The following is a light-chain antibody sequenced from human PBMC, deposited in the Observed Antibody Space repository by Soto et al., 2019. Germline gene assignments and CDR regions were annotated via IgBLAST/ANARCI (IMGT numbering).Light chain of an antibody. CDR1: SSNIGSNT. CDR2: SNN. V-gene: IGLV1-44*01. Sequence: QSVLTQPPSASGTPGQRVTISCSGSSSNIGSNTVNWYQHLPGTGPKLLLSSNNQRPSGVPDRFSGSKSGTSASLAVSGLQSEDEAEYFCAAWDDTLNGYVFGTGTKVTVL. CDR3: AAWDDTLNGYV. J-gene: IGLJ1*01.